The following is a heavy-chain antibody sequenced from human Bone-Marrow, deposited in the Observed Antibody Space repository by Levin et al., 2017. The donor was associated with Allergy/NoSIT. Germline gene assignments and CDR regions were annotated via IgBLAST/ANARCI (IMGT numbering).Heavy chain of an antibody. D-gene: IGHD3-10*01. V-gene: IGHV3-48*03. CDR3: VREREGGTMLRGVVNWFDP. CDR2: ISRRGTTI. Sequence: GGSLRLSCATSGFVFSSYDMNWVRQAPGKGLEWVSFISRRGTTIYYADSVKGRFTISRDNAKNSLYLQMNSLTVDDTALYYCVREREGGTMLRGVVNWFDPWGQGTLVTVSS. CDR1: GFVFSSYD. J-gene: IGHJ5*02.